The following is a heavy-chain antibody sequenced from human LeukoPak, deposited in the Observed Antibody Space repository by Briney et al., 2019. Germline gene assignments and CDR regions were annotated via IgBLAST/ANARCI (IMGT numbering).Heavy chain of an antibody. CDR1: GGTFSSYA. D-gene: IGHD2-2*01. J-gene: IGHJ3*02. V-gene: IGHV1-69*05. Sequence: GASVKVSCKASGGTFSSYAISWVRQAPGQGLEWMGGIIPIFGTANYAQNFQGRVTITTDESTSTAYMELSSLRSEDTAVYYCARDYLVPAAAHAFDIWGQGTMVTVSS. CDR3: ARDYLVPAAAHAFDI. CDR2: IIPIFGTA.